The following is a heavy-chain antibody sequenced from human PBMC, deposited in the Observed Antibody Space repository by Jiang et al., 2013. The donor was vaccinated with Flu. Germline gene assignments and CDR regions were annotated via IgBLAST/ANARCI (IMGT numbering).Heavy chain of an antibody. V-gene: IGHV1-69*06. CDR2: IIPIFGSV. D-gene: IGHD5-18*01. Sequence: EVKKSGSSVKVSCKASGGTFSSYPISWVRQAPGQGLEWMGGIIPIFGSVNYGQKFQGRVTITADKSTSTAYMDLSSLRSEDTAIYYCARSSWGYSYGPFEYWGQGTLVTVSS. CDR3: ARSSWGYSYGPFEY. CDR1: GGTFSSYP. J-gene: IGHJ4*02.